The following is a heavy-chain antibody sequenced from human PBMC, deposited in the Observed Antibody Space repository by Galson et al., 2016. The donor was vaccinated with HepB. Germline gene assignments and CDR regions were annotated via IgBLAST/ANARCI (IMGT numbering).Heavy chain of an antibody. CDR3: AKELRPPFGVILISYNMDV. J-gene: IGHJ6*02. D-gene: IGHD3-3*01. CDR2: TSYGGSNK. CDR1: GFTFGNHG. V-gene: IGHV3-30*18. Sequence: SLRLSCAASGFTFGNHGMHWVRQAPGKGLEWVAVTSYGGSNKYYADSVKGRFTISRDNSKNRLYLQMNSLRPEDTAVYFCAKELRPPFGVILISYNMDVWGQGTTVTVSS.